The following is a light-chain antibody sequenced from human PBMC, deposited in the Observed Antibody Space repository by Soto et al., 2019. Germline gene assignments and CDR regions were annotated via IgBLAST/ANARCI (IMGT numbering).Light chain of an antibody. CDR2: SNN. CDR1: SSNIGSNT. J-gene: IGLJ3*02. V-gene: IGLV1-44*01. Sequence: QSVLTQPPSASATPGQRVTISCSGSSSNIGSNTVNWYQQLPGTAPKLLIYSNNQRPSGFPDRFSGSKSGTSASLAISGLQSEDEADYYCAAWDDSLNGHWVFGGGTKVTVL. CDR3: AAWDDSLNGHWV.